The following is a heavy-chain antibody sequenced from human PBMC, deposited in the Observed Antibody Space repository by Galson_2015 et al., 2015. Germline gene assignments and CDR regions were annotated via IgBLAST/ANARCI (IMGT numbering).Heavy chain of an antibody. J-gene: IGHJ4*02. CDR1: GFTVSSNY. Sequence: SLRLSCAASGFTVSSNYMSWVRQAPGKGLEWVSFISGSGGSTYYADSVKGRFTISRDNSKNTLYLQMNSLRAEDTAVYYCANEGRYSSTFDYWGQGTLVTVSS. CDR3: ANEGRYSSTFDY. V-gene: IGHV3-23*01. D-gene: IGHD6-13*01. CDR2: ISGSGGST.